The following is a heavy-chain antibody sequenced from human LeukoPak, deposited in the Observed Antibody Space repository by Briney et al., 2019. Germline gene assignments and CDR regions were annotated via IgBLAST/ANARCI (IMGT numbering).Heavy chain of an antibody. D-gene: IGHD4-23*01. V-gene: IGHV3-74*01. J-gene: IGHJ4*02. Sequence: AGGSLRLSCAASGFTFSSYRMNWVRQAPGKGLEWVSRIASDGSSTTYADSVKGRFSISRDNAKNTLYLQMNSLRVEDTAVYYCARGRPHGNDYWGQGTLVTVSS. CDR3: ARGRPHGNDY. CDR2: IASDGSST. CDR1: GFTFSSYR.